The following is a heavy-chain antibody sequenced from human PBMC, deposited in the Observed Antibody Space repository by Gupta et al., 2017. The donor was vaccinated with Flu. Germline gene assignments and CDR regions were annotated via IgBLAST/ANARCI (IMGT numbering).Heavy chain of an antibody. CDR3: ARGTGYCSGGSCYRGRNNWFDP. CDR1: GGSFSGYY. CDR2: INHSGST. J-gene: IGHJ5*02. Sequence: QVQLQQWGAGLLKPSETLSLTCAVYGGSFSGYYWSWIRPPPGKGLEWIGEINHSGSTNYNPSLKSRVTISVDTSKNQFSLKLSSVTAADTAVHYCARGTGYCSGGSCYRGRNNWFDPWGQGTLVTVSS. V-gene: IGHV4-34*01. D-gene: IGHD2-15*01.